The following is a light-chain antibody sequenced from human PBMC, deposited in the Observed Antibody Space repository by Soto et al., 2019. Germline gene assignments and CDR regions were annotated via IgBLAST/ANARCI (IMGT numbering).Light chain of an antibody. CDR3: QQRSNWPGT. V-gene: IGKV3-11*01. Sequence: EVVMTQSPATLSVSPGERATLSCRASQSVSSYLAWYQQKPGQAPRLLIYGASSRATGIPARFSGSGSGTDFTLTISSLEPEDFAVYYCQQRSNWPGTFGQGTKVDI. CDR1: QSVSSY. J-gene: IGKJ1*01. CDR2: GAS.